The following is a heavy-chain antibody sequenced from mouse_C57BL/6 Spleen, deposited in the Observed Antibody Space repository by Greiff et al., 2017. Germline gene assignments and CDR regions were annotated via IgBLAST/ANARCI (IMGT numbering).Heavy chain of an antibody. V-gene: IGHV1-80*01. Sequence: VQLQPSGAELVKPGASVKISCKASGYAFSSYWMNWVKQRPGKGLEWIGQIYPGDGDTNYNGKFKGKATLTADKSSSTAYMQLSSLTSEDSAVYFCARSNDYDRSYAMDDWGQGTSVTVSS. J-gene: IGHJ4*01. CDR2: IYPGDGDT. CDR3: ARSNDYDRSYAMDD. CDR1: GYAFSSYW. D-gene: IGHD2-4*01.